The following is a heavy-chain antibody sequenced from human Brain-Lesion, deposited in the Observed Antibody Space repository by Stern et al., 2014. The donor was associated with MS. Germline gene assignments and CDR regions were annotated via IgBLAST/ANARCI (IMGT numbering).Heavy chain of an antibody. J-gene: IGHJ6*02. CDR3: ARDQRGITIFGVVTDYYYLGMDV. D-gene: IGHD3-3*01. V-gene: IGHV1-2*02. CDR2: INPNTGGT. Sequence: VQLEESGAEVKKPGASVKVSCKTSGYIFTGYYIHWVRQAPGQGLEGMAWINPNTGGTKDAQKLQGRGTMSRDTSISTAYVELSSLTSEDTAVYYCARDQRGITIFGVVTDYYYLGMDVWGQGTTVTVSS. CDR1: GYIFTGYY.